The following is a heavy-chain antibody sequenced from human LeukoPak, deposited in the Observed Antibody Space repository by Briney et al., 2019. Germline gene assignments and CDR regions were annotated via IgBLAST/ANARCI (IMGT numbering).Heavy chain of an antibody. D-gene: IGHD6-19*01. CDR3: ARLRSGWLFDY. J-gene: IGHJ4*02. CDR1: GYTFTSYD. Sequence: ASVKVSCKASGYTFTSYDINRVRQATGQGLEWMGWMNPNSGNTGYAQKFQGRVTITRNTSISTAYMELSSLRSEDTAVYYCARLRSGWLFDYWGQGTLVTVSS. CDR2: MNPNSGNT. V-gene: IGHV1-8*03.